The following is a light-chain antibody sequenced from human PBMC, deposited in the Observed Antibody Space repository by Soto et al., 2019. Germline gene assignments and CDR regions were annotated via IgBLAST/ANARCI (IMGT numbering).Light chain of an antibody. Sequence: EIVLAQSPGALPLSPEERATLSCRAVTSASSTYFAWYQQQPGQAPSLLIYGASTRATGVPDRFSGTGSGTEFTLTISSLKSEDYAVYYCQQYKSWPPITFGQGTRLEIK. CDR3: QQYKSWPPIT. J-gene: IGKJ5*01. CDR1: TSASSTY. V-gene: IGKV3-15*01. CDR2: GAS.